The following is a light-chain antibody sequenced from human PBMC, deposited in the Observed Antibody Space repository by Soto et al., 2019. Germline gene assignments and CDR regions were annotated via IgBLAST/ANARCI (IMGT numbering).Light chain of an antibody. CDR1: QGVRSW. CDR3: QQYHAYPLT. Sequence: DIQMTQSPSPLSASVGDTVTITCRASQGVRSWLAWYQQKPGKAPKTLIAAAASLQSGVPSRFRGSGSGTDFTLTIRSLQPEDFAIYYCQQYHAYPLTFGGGTKVDIK. J-gene: IGKJ4*01. V-gene: IGKV1D-16*01. CDR2: AAA.